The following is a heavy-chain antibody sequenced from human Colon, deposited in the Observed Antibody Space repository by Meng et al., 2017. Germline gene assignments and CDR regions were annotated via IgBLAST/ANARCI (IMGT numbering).Heavy chain of an antibody. J-gene: IGHJ5*02. Sequence: HGQRRESGPGLVKPSQTLSLTCTVSGGSISSGDYYWSWSRQHPGKGLEWIGYFYFSGNTYYNPSLKSRVSISVDTSKNRFSLNLSSVTAADTAVYYCARYFYDSRGVTWFDPWGQGTLVTVSS. CDR1: GGSISSGDYY. D-gene: IGHD3-22*01. V-gene: IGHV4-31*03. CDR2: FYFSGNT. CDR3: ARYFYDSRGVTWFDP.